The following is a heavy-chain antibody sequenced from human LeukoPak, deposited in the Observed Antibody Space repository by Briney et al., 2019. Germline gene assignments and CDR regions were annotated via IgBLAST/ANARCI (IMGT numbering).Heavy chain of an antibody. CDR2: IYYSGST. CDR3: AKSGGYGLIDY. CDR1: GGSISSSSYY. Sequence: PSETLSLTCTVSGGSISSSSYYWGWLRQPPGKGLEWIGSIYYSGSTYYNPSLQSRVTISIDTSKNQFSLRLNSVTAADTAMYFCAKSGGYGLIDYWGQGTRVIVSS. V-gene: IGHV4-39*01. D-gene: IGHD1-26*01. J-gene: IGHJ4*02.